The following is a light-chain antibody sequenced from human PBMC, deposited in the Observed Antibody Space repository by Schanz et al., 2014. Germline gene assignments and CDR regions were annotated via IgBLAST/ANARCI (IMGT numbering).Light chain of an antibody. V-gene: IGKV3-11*01. CDR3: QQRSNWPQDT. Sequence: EIVLTQSPATLSLSSGERATLSCRASQSVSSYLAWYQQKPGQAPRLLIYDASNRATGIPARFSGSGSGTDFTLTISSLEPGDFAVYYCQQRSNWPQDTFGGGTKVEIK. J-gene: IGKJ4*01. CDR2: DAS. CDR1: QSVSSY.